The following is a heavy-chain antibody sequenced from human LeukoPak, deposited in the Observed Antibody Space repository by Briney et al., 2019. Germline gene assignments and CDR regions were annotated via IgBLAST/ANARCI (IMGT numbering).Heavy chain of an antibody. CDR2: ISTGGDI. V-gene: IGHV4-4*08. J-gene: IGHJ5*02. CDR1: GGSICNSY. D-gene: IGHD3-16*01. Sequence: SDTLSLTCAVSGGSICNSYCSWARQPPGKELEFIGYISTGGDINYNPSLRSRATMSINPSNNQLSLTLTSVTTADTALYFCVRGAGRGYANEPWGQGSLVTVSS. CDR3: VRGAGRGYANEP.